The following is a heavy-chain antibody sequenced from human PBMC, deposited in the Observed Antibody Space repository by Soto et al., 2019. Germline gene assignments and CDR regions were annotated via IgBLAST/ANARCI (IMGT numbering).Heavy chain of an antibody. V-gene: IGHV1-3*01. CDR1: GYPFTTYS. CDR3: ARGNSGAFDI. J-gene: IGHJ3*02. D-gene: IGHD6-19*01. Sequence: QFQLVQSGAEVKKPGASVKVSCKASGYPFTTYSMHWVRQAPGQRLEWMGWMNPLNGDTKYSQRFQGRLTIIRDTAASTAYMELSSLRSEDTAIDYCARGNSGAFDIWGQGTMVTASS. CDR2: MNPLNGDT.